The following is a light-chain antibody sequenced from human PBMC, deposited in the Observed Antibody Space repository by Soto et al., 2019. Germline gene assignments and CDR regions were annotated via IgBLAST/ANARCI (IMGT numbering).Light chain of an antibody. J-gene: IGLJ2*01. CDR2: DTS. CDR3: LLSYSGALVV. CDR1: TGAVTSGHY. V-gene: IGLV7-46*01. Sequence: QAVVTQEPSLTVSPGGTVTLTCGSSTGAVTSGHYPYWFQQKPGQAPRTLIYDTSNKHSWTPARFSGSLLGGKAALTLSGAQPEDEAEYNCLLSYSGALVVFGGGTKLTVL.